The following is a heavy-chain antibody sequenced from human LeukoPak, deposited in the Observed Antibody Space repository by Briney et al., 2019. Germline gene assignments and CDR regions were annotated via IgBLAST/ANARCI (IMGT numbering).Heavy chain of an antibody. D-gene: IGHD5-18*01. J-gene: IGHJ4*02. CDR3: AREESELWLFFGD. CDR2: ISSSGSTT. CDR1: EFTFSDYY. V-gene: IGHV3-11*04. Sequence: PGGSLRLSCAASEFTFSDYYMSWIRQAPGKGLEWVSYISSSGSTTYYADSVKGRFATSRDNAKNSLYLQMSSLSAEDTAVYYCAREESELWLFFGDWGQGTLVTVPS.